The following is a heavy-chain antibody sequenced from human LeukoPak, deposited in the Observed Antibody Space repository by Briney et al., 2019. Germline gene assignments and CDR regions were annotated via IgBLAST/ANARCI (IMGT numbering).Heavy chain of an antibody. CDR1: GFTFSRYS. V-gene: IGHV4-34*01. CDR3: ARAFPNPGTIPRGAFDI. Sequence: PGGSLRLSCAASGFTFSRYSMNWVRQAPGKGLEWIGEISHSGSTNYNPSLKSRVTISVDTSKNQFSLKLSSVTAADTAVYYCARAFPNPGTIPRGAFDIWGQGTMVTVSS. CDR2: ISHSGST. J-gene: IGHJ3*02. D-gene: IGHD2-2*02.